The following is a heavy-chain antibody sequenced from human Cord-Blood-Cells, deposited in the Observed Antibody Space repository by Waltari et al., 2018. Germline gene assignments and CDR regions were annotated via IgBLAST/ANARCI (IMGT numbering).Heavy chain of an antibody. CDR3: ARRSGWYHAEYFQH. Sequence: QVQLQQWGAGLLKPSETLSLTCAVYGGSFSGYYWSWIRQPPGKGLEWIGEINHSGSTNYNPSLKRRVTISVDTSKNQFSLKLSSVTAADTAVYYCARRSGWYHAEYFQHWGQGTLVTVSS. D-gene: IGHD6-19*01. J-gene: IGHJ1*01. V-gene: IGHV4-34*01. CDR2: INHSGST. CDR1: GGSFSGYY.